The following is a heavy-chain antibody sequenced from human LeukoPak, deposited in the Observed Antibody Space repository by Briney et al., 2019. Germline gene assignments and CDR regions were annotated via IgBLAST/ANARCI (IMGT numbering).Heavy chain of an antibody. CDR3: AREYCSSTSCLYDY. D-gene: IGHD2-2*01. V-gene: IGHV3-48*01. J-gene: IGHJ4*02. CDR2: ISSSGSTI. Sequence: GGSLRLSCAASGFTFSSYSMNWVRRAPGKGLEWVSYISSSGSTIYYADSVKGRFTISRDNAKNSLYLQMNSLRAEDTAVYYCAREYCSSTSCLYDYWGQGTLVTVSS. CDR1: GFTFSSYS.